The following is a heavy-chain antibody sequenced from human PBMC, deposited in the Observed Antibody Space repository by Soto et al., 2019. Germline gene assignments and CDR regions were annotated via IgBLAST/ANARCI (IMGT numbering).Heavy chain of an antibody. CDR2: INHSGST. J-gene: IGHJ6*02. CDR1: GGSFSGYY. D-gene: IGHD3-9*01. V-gene: IGHV4-34*01. Sequence: SETLSLTCAVYGGSFSGYYWSWIRQPPGKGLEWIGEINHSGSTNYNPSLKSRVTISVDTSKNQFSLKLSSVTAADTAVYYCARVSRYFDWLSSAYYYYYGMDVWGQRTTVTVSS. CDR3: ARVSRYFDWLSSAYYYYYGMDV.